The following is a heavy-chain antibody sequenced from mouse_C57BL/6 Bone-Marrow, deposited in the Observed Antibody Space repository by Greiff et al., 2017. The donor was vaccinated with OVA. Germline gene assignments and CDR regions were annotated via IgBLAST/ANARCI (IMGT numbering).Heavy chain of an antibody. J-gene: IGHJ1*03. D-gene: IGHD1-1*01. V-gene: IGHV1-53*01. Sequence: QVQLQQPGTELVKPGASVKLSCKASGYTFTSYWMHWVKQRPGQGLEWIGNINPSNGGTNYNEKFKSKATLTVDKSSSTAYMQLSSLTSEDSAVYYCAGEDYGSSVSYWYFDVWGTGTTVTVSS. CDR3: AGEDYGSSVSYWYFDV. CDR1: GYTFTSYW. CDR2: INPSNGGT.